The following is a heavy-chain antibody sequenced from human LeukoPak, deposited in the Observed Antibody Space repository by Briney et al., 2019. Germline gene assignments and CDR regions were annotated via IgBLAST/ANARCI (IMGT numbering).Heavy chain of an antibody. CDR3: ARDWGYCSSTSCHVFDY. J-gene: IGHJ4*02. Sequence: GGCLRLSCAVSGFTVSSNYMSWVRQAPGKGLEWVSVIYDGGSTDYAESVKGRFTISRDNSKNTLYLQMNSLRAEDTAVYYCARDWGYCSSTSCHVFDYWGQGTLVIASS. V-gene: IGHV3-53*01. CDR2: IYDGGST. CDR1: GFTVSSNY. D-gene: IGHD2-2*01.